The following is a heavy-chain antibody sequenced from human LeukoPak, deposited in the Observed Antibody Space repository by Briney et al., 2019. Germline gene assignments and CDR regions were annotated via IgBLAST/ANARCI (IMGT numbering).Heavy chain of an antibody. CDR3: ARDGGYYYDS. Sequence: GGSLRLSCAASGFTFSSYAMHWVRQAQGKGLEWVAVISYDGNNKYYADSVKGRFTISRDNSKNTLYLQMNSLRAEDTAVYYCARDGGYYYDSWGQGTLVTVSS. V-gene: IGHV3-30-3*01. D-gene: IGHD3-22*01. J-gene: IGHJ4*02. CDR1: GFTFSSYA. CDR2: ISYDGNNK.